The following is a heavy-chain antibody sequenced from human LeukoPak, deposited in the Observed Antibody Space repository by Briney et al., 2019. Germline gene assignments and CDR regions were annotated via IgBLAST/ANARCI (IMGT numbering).Heavy chain of an antibody. CDR2: INHSGST. V-gene: IGHV4-34*01. CDR3: ARMAIDCSGGSCYYSWFDP. J-gene: IGHJ5*02. D-gene: IGHD2-15*01. Sequence: SETLSLTCAVYGGSFSGYYWSWIRQPPGKGLEWIGEINHSGSTNYNPSLKSRVTISVDTSKNQFSLKLSSVTAADTAVYYCARMAIDCSGGSCYYSWFDPWGQGTLVTVSS. CDR1: GGSFSGYY.